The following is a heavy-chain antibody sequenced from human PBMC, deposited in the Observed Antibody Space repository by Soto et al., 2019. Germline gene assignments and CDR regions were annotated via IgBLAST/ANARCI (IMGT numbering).Heavy chain of an antibody. CDR3: ARSDCSGGSCYGPVDY. Sequence: ASVKVSCKASGYTFTSYYMHWVRQAPGQGLEWMGIINPSGGGTSYAQKFQGRVTMTRDTSTSTVYMELSSLRSEDTAVYYCARSDCSGGSCYGPVDYWGQGTLVTVSS. CDR2: INPSGGGT. J-gene: IGHJ4*02. V-gene: IGHV1-46*03. D-gene: IGHD2-15*01. CDR1: GYTFTSYY.